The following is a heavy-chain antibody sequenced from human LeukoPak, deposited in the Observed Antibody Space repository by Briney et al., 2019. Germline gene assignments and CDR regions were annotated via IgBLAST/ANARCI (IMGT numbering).Heavy chain of an antibody. V-gene: IGHV3-11*01. CDR2: ISPSGTVT. CDR1: GFTFTDYY. CDR3: ARDYNC. Sequence: GGSLRLSCSASGFTFTDYYMSWIRQAPGKGLEWVSYISPSGTVTYYGDSVKGRFTISRDNAKKSLYRQMNSLRAEDTAVYYCARDYNCWGQGTLVTVSS. J-gene: IGHJ4*02. D-gene: IGHD3-10*01.